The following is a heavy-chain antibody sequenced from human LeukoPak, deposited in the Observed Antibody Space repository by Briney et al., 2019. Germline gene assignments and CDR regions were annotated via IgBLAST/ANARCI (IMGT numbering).Heavy chain of an antibody. Sequence: SETLSLTCAVYGPSFSGYYWSWIRQPPGKGLEWIGETNHSGSTNYNPSFKTEFTISVDTSKNQFSLKLSSVTAADTAVYYCARGLRVGAAITSYYYGMDVWGQGTTVTVSS. CDR3: ARGLRVGAAITSYYYGMDV. V-gene: IGHV4-34*01. CDR1: GPSFSGYY. D-gene: IGHD2-15*01. CDR2: TNHSGST. J-gene: IGHJ6*02.